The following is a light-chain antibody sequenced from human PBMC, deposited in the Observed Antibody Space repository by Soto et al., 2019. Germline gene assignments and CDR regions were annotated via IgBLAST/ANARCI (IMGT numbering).Light chain of an antibody. V-gene: IGKV3-20*01. CDR3: HQYGSSPPWT. CDR1: QSVTVSY. CDR2: ETS. J-gene: IGKJ1*01. Sequence: LTQAPGTRSLSPGERATLSCRALQSVTVSYLACSQQRTGQAPRRLIYETSNRATGIPDRFSGSGSGTDFTLTISRLEPEDFAVYYCHQYGSSPPWTFGQGTKVDIK.